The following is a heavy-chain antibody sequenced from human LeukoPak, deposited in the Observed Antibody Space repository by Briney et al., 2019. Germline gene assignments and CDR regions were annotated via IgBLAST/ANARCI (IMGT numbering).Heavy chain of an antibody. CDR3: ARVASRISGYYYGMDV. J-gene: IGHJ6*04. D-gene: IGHD2-15*01. CDR2: IYYSGST. Sequence: SETLSLTCTVSGGSISSYYWSWIRQPPGKGLEWIGYIYYSGSTNHNPSLKSRVTISVDTSKNQFSLKLSSVTAADTAVYYCARVASRISGYYYGMDVWGKGTTVTVSS. CDR1: GGSISSYY. V-gene: IGHV4-59*01.